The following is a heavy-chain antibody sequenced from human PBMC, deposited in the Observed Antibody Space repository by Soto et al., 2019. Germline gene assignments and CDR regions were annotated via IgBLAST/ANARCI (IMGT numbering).Heavy chain of an antibody. CDR1: GGSISSGDYY. CDR3: ARSTTSMVRGVMRWFDP. CDR2: IYYSGST. J-gene: IGHJ5*02. D-gene: IGHD3-10*01. Sequence: QVQLQESGPGLVKPSQTLSLTCTVSGGSISSGDYYWSWIRQPPGKGLEWIGYIYYSGSTYYNPSLKSRVTISVDTSKNQFSLKLSSVTAADTAVYYCARSTTSMVRGVMRWFDPWGQGTLVTVSS. V-gene: IGHV4-30-4*01.